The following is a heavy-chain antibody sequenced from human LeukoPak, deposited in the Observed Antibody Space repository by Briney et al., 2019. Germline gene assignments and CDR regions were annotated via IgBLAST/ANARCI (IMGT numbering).Heavy chain of an antibody. D-gene: IGHD1-1*01. CDR2: ISSSSSYI. CDR1: GFTFSSYS. Sequence: GGSLRLSCAASGFTFSSYSMNWVRQAPGKGLEWVSSISSSSSYIYYADSVKGRFTISRDNAKNSLYLQMSSLRAEDTAVYYCARAGWNDGDWFDPWGQGTLVTVSS. J-gene: IGHJ5*02. V-gene: IGHV3-21*01. CDR3: ARAGWNDGDWFDP.